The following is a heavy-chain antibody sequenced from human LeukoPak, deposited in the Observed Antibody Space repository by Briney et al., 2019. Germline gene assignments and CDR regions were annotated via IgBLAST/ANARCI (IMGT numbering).Heavy chain of an antibody. CDR1: GFTFSSYW. V-gene: IGHV3-74*01. D-gene: IGHD5-12*01. Sequence: GGSLTLSCAASGFTFSSYWIHWVRQAPGKGLVWVSRVSTDGRTTSYADSVRGRFTISRDNGKNTLYLQMNSLRAEDTAIYYCAKKLVPNARAWFDPWGQGTLVTVSS. CDR3: AKKLVPNARAWFDP. CDR2: VSTDGRTT. J-gene: IGHJ5*02.